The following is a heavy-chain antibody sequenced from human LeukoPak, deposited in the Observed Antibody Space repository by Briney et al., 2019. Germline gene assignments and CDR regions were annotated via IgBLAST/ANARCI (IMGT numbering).Heavy chain of an antibody. CDR1: GSSFSIYG. V-gene: IGHV3-30*02. CDR3: AKEGGGYDSSGSDAFDI. CDR2: IRYDGSNK. D-gene: IGHD3-22*01. Sequence: GGSQRLSCAASGSSFSIYGMHWVRQAPGKGLEWVTFIRYDGSNKYYADSVKGRFTISRDNSKNTLYLQMNSLRAEDTAVYYCAKEGGGYDSSGSDAFDIWGQGTMVTVSS. J-gene: IGHJ3*02.